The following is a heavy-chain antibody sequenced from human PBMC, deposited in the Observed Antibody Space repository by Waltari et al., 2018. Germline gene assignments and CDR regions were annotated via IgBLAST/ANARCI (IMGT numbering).Heavy chain of an antibody. CDR3: ARRILHAAGSRGITDNYSMDV. Sequence: VKLRQSGPELVKSSETLSLTCSVSGSSIDSYDWTWIRQSPGKGLEWIGYISYTGTTNYNPSLESRVAISVDTSKNQLSLKLTSVTAADTAVYFCARRILHAAGSRGITDNYSMDVWGQGATVSVSS. CDR2: ISYTGTT. D-gene: IGHD3-10*01. CDR1: GSSIDSYD. J-gene: IGHJ6*02. V-gene: IGHV4-59*01.